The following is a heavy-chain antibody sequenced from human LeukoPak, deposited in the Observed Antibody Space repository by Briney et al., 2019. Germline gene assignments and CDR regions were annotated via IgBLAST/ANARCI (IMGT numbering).Heavy chain of an antibody. J-gene: IGHJ4*02. CDR1: GYTFTSYG. V-gene: IGHV1-18*01. D-gene: IGHD6-19*01. CDR3: ARDRYSSGWYFKGENFDY. CDR2: ISAYNGNT. Sequence: ASVKVSCKASGYTFTSYGISWVRQAPGQGLEWMGWISAYNGNTNYAQKLQGRVTMTTDTSTSTAYMELRSLRSDDTAVYYCARDRYSSGWYFKGENFDYWGQGTLVTVPS.